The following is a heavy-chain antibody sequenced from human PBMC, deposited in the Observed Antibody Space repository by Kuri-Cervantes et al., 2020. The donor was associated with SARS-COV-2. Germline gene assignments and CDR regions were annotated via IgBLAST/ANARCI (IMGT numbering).Heavy chain of an antibody. Sequence: SVKVSCKASGGTFSSYAISWVRQAPGQGLEWMGRIIPILGIANYAQKFQGRVTITADKSTSTAYMELSSLRAEDTAVYYCARVSSGYSFDYWGQGTLVTVSS. CDR2: IIPILGIA. V-gene: IGHV1-69*04. CDR1: GGTFSSYA. J-gene: IGHJ4*02. CDR3: ARVSSGYSFDY. D-gene: IGHD5-12*01.